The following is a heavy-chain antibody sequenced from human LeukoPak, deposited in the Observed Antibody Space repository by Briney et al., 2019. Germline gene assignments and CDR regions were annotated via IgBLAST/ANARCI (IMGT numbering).Heavy chain of an antibody. J-gene: IGHJ4*02. CDR1: GFTFSSYA. D-gene: IGHD2-15*01. Sequence: GGSLRLSCAASGFTFSSYAMSWVRQAPGKGLEWVSAISGSGGSTYYADSVKGRFTISRDNSKNTLYLQMNSLRAEDTAVYYCAKDAWTYRSGGSCYSAFDYWGQGTLVTVSS. V-gene: IGHV3-23*01. CDR2: ISGSGGST. CDR3: AKDAWTYRSGGSCYSAFDY.